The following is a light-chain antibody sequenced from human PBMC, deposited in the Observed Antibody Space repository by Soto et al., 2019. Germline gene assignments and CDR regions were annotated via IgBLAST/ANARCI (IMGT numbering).Light chain of an antibody. V-gene: IGLV1-40*01. J-gene: IGLJ1*01. CDR3: GSYAHSSTPYV. Sequence: QSVLTQPPSVSGAPGQTVTISCTGSSSNIGAPYDVHWYQQFPGTAPKLLIYTDTNRPSGVPDRFSGSKSGTSASLAITGLQPEDEADYDCGSYAHSSTPYVFGTGTKLTVL. CDR2: TDT. CDR1: SSNIGAPYD.